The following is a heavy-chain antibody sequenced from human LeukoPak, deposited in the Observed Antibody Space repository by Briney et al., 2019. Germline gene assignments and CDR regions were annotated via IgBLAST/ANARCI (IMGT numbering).Heavy chain of an antibody. CDR1: GFSLSTSGIC. D-gene: IGHD3-10*01. CDR3: TRYSGSYYQSAFDI. Sequence: SGPALVKPTPPLTLTFTFSGFSLSTSGICVSWIRQPPGKALEWLALIDWDDDKYYSTSLKTRLTISKDTSKNQVVLTMTNMDPVDTATYYCTRYSGSYYQSAFDIWGQGTMVTVSS. CDR2: IDWDDDK. V-gene: IGHV2-70*01. J-gene: IGHJ3*02.